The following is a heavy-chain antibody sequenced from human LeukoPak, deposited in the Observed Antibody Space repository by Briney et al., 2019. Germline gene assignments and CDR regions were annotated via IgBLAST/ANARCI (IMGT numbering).Heavy chain of an antibody. CDR3: ARNSWYRLGFDY. CDR1: GGSISSNNW. V-gene: IGHV4-4*02. Sequence: SETLSLTCAVSGGSISSNNWWSWVRQSPGKGLEWIGEIYHSGSTNYNPSLKGRVTISVDQSKNQFSLKLCSVTAADTAVYYCARNSWYRLGFDYWGQGTLVTVS. CDR2: IYHSGST. D-gene: IGHD2/OR15-2a*01. J-gene: IGHJ4*02.